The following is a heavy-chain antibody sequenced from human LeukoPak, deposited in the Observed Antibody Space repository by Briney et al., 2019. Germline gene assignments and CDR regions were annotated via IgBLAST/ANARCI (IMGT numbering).Heavy chain of an antibody. V-gene: IGHV3-23*01. CDR1: GFTFSSYA. D-gene: IGHD2-2*01. CDR2: INDIGGST. J-gene: IGHJ4*02. Sequence: PGGSLRLSCAASGFTFSSYAMRWVRQAPGKGLEWVSVINDIGGSTYYADSVKGRFTISRDNSKNTLYLQMNSLRAEDTAVYYCAKYVCSSTSCYRSFDYWGQGTLVTVSS. CDR3: AKYVCSSTSCYRSFDY.